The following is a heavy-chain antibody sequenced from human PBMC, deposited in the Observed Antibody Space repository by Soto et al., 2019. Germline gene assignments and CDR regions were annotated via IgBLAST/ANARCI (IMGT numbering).Heavy chain of an antibody. J-gene: IGHJ5*02. CDR3: PGEPSGGGGNWFDP. D-gene: IGHD3-16*01. CDR1: GYTFTSYD. Sequence: QVQLVQSGAEVKKPGASVKVSCKASGYTFTSYDINWVRQATGQGLEWMGWMNPNSGNTAYAQKSQGRVTMTRNTPKSPAYLELSSLRSEDTAVFFWPGEPSGGGGNWFDPWGQGTLVTVSS. CDR2: MNPNSGNT. V-gene: IGHV1-8*01.